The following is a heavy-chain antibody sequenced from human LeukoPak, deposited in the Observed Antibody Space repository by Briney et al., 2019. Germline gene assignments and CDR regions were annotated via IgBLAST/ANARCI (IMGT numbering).Heavy chain of an antibody. CDR3: ARVNYDILTGYLYYYYYYMDV. Sequence: ASVKVSCKASGGTFSSYAISWVRQAPGQGLEWMGGIIPIFGTANYAQKFQGRVTITADESTSTAYMELSSLRSEDTAVYYCARVNYDILTGYLYYYYYYMDVWGKGTTVTISS. J-gene: IGHJ6*03. CDR2: IIPIFGTA. CDR1: GGTFSSYA. D-gene: IGHD3-9*01. V-gene: IGHV1-69*13.